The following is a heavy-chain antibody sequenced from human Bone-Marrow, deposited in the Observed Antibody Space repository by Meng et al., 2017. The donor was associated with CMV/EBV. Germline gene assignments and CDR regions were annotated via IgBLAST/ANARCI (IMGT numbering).Heavy chain of an antibody. D-gene: IGHD1-1*01. J-gene: IGHJ4*02. V-gene: IGHV3-30*18. CDR3: AKGTGTTTWIIDY. CDR1: GFTFSSYG. Sequence: AASGFTFSSYGMHWVRQAPGRGLEWVAVISYGGSSKYHADSVKGRFTISRDNSKNTLYLQMNSLRGEDTAVYYCAKGTGTTTWIIDYWGQGTLVTVSS. CDR2: ISYGGSSK.